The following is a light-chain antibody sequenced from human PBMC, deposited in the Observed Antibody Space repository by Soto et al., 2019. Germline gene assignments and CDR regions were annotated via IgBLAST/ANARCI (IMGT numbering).Light chain of an antibody. J-gene: IGKJ2*01. CDR2: GAF. Sequence: ELVLTQSPGTLSLSPGERATLACRASQTVTSRYLAWYQQKPGQAPRLLIFGAFSRATGIPDRFSGSGSGTDFGLTISILEPEDLAVYYCQHYGTSHTFGQGTELE. CDR3: QHYGTSHT. CDR1: QTVTSRY. V-gene: IGKV3-20*01.